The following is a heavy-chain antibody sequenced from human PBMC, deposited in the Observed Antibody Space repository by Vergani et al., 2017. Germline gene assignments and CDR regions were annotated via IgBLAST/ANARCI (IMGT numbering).Heavy chain of an antibody. CDR2: IYWNDDQ. CDR3: VYRKTECGTTVCFYPFYYSYYMYV. D-gene: IGHD1-7*01. Sequence: QITLKESGPTLVKPTQTLTLTCTFSGFSLNTRGVSVAWIRQPPGKALDWLALIYWNDDQHYSPSLNNRVTITKDTSKNQVVLTMTNMDYVDTGTYYSVYRKTECGTTVCFYPFYYSYYMYVLGKGTTVTVSS. V-gene: IGHV2-5*04. CDR1: GFSLNTRGVS. J-gene: IGHJ6*03.